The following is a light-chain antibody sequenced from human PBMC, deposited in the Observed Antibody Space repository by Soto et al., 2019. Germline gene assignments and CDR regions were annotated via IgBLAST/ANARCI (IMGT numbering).Light chain of an antibody. J-gene: IGKJ2*01. Sequence: EIVLTQSPANLSLSPGERATLSCRASQSVSSYLAWYQQKPGQAPRLLIYDASNRATGIPARFSGSGSGTDFSLTISSLEPEDFAVYYCQQRSNWPPMYTFGQGTKLEIK. CDR2: DAS. CDR1: QSVSSY. CDR3: QQRSNWPPMYT. V-gene: IGKV3-11*01.